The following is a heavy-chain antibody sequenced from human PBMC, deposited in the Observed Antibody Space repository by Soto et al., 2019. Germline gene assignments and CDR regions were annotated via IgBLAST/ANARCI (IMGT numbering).Heavy chain of an antibody. CDR2: IYPGDSDT. Sequence: GESLKISCVASGYTFTSYWIGWVRQMPGKGLEWMGIIYPGDSDTRYSPSFRGQVTISADKSISTAYLQWSSLKASDTAMYYCMRQLGVDADNWFHPWGQGTLVTVSS. CDR3: MRQLGVDADNWFHP. CDR1: GYTFTSYW. J-gene: IGHJ5*02. D-gene: IGHD2-8*01. V-gene: IGHV5-51*01.